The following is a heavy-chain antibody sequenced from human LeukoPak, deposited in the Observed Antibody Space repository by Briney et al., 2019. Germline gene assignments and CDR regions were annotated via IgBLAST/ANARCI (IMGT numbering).Heavy chain of an antibody. CDR2: ISYDGSNK. CDR1: GFTFSTYG. CDR3: ARSTVAGTPFDY. Sequence: GGSLRLSCAASGFTFSTYGMHWVRQAPGKGLEWVAVISYDGSNKYYADSVKGRFTISRDNSKNTLYLQMNSLRAEDTAVYYCARSTVAGTPFDYWGQGTLVTVSS. J-gene: IGHJ4*02. V-gene: IGHV3-30*19. D-gene: IGHD6-19*01.